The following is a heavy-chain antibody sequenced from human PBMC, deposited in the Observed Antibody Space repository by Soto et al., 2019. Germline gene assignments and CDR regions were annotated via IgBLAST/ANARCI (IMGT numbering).Heavy chain of an antibody. CDR2: VFSSVSA. CDR1: GVSVSSYT. CDR3: TRDGMTTGDT. Sequence: SETLSLTCLVSGVSVSSYTLSWVRQPANKGLEWIGRVFSSVSATYSPSLKSRVRISMDTPENRISLKLDSVTAADAGVDYCTRDGMTTGDTWGPGTLVTVSS. D-gene: IGHD2-21*02. J-gene: IGHJ4*02. V-gene: IGHV4-4*07.